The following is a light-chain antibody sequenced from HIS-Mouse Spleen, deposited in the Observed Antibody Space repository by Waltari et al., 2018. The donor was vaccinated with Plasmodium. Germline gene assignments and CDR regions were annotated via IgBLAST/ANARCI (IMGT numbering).Light chain of an antibody. Sequence: SYELTQPLSVSVALGQTARLTCGGNHIGRKNVHWYQQKPGQAPVLVSYRDSNRPSGIPERFSGSNSGNTATLTISRAQAGDEADYYCQVWDSSTWVFGGGTKLTVL. V-gene: IGLV3-9*01. CDR2: RDS. CDR3: QVWDSSTWV. CDR1: HIGRKN. J-gene: IGLJ3*02.